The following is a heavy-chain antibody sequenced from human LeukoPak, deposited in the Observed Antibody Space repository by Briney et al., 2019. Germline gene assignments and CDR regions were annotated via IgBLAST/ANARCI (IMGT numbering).Heavy chain of an antibody. J-gene: IGHJ4*02. D-gene: IGHD3-22*01. Sequence: ASVKVSCKASGYTFTGYYMHWVRQAPGQGLEWMGWINPNSGGTNYAQKFQGRVTMTRDTSISTAYMELSRLRSDDTAVYYCAREGYYYDSSGYSKVLFDYWGQGTLVTVSS. CDR3: AREGYYYDSSGYSKVLFDY. CDR1: GYTFTGYY. V-gene: IGHV1-2*02. CDR2: INPNSGGT.